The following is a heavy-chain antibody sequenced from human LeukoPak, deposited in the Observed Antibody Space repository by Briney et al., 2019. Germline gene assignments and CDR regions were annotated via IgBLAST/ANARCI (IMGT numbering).Heavy chain of an antibody. J-gene: IGHJ4*02. CDR3: ARAIRGYSGYDDY. CDR1: GGSISSGGYY. D-gene: IGHD5-12*01. V-gene: IGHV4-31*03. Sequence: SQTLSLTCTVSGGSISSGGYYWSWIRQHPGEGLEWIGYIYYSGSTYYNPSLKSRVTISVHTSKNQFSLKLSSVTAADTAVYYCARAIRGYSGYDDYWGQGTLVTVSS. CDR2: IYYSGST.